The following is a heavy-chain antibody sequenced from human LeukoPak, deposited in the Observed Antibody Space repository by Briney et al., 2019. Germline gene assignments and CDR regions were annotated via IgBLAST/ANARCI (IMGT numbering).Heavy chain of an antibody. J-gene: IGHJ4*02. Sequence: PGGSLRLSCAASGFTFSSYAMSWVRQAPGKGLEWVSAISGSGGSTYYADSVKGRFTISRDNSKNTLYLQMNSLRAEDTAVYYCAEADYSYGYLFDYWGQGTLVTVSS. D-gene: IGHD5-18*01. CDR1: GFTFSSYA. CDR2: ISGSGGST. V-gene: IGHV3-23*01. CDR3: AEADYSYGYLFDY.